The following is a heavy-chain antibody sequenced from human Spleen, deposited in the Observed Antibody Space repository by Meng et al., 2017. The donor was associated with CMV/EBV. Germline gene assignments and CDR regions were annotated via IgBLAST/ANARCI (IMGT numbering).Heavy chain of an antibody. CDR3: AHRDYCSGGTCTFDY. D-gene: IGHD2-15*01. V-gene: IGHV2-5*02. CDR1: GFSLSTSGMG. Sequence: QITLKESGPTLVKPTQTLTLTCTFSGFSLSTSGMGVGWIRQPPRKALEWLELIYWDDDQRYSPSLKSRLTIPKDTSKNQVVLTMTNMDPVDTATYYCAHRDYCSGGTCTFDYWGQGTLVTVSS. J-gene: IGHJ4*02. CDR2: IYWDDDQ.